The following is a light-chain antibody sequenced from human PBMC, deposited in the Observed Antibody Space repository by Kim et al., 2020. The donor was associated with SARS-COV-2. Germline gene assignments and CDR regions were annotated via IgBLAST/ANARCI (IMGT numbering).Light chain of an antibody. CDR3: QHYDNLLIFT. CDR2: DVY. V-gene: IGKV1-33*01. Sequence: SVGDRVTITGRASHDIDNQLNWFQHKPVRAPNLLIYDVYNLETGVPARFRGSGSGTDFTLTITSLQPEDVATYYCQHYDNLLIFTFGAGTKVDIK. CDR1: HDIDNQ. J-gene: IGKJ3*01.